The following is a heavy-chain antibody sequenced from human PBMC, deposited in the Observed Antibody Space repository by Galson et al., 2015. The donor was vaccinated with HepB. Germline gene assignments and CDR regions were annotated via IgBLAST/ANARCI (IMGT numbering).Heavy chain of an antibody. CDR3: AKDDVDSSGYRPLGWAFDI. Sequence: SLRLSCAASGFTFRSYAMSWVRQAPGKGLEWVSAISGSGGSTYYADSVKGRFTISRDNSKNTLYLQMNSLRAEDTAVYYCAKDDVDSSGYRPLGWAFDIWGQGTMVTVSS. CDR2: ISGSGGST. V-gene: IGHV3-23*01. D-gene: IGHD3-22*01. J-gene: IGHJ3*02. CDR1: GFTFRSYA.